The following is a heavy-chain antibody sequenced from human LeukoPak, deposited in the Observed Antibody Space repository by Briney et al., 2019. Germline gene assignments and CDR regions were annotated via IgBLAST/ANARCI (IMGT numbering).Heavy chain of an antibody. D-gene: IGHD6-19*01. CDR1: GFSFKTYA. Sequence: GGSVRLSCEASGFSFKTYAMNWVRQVPGKGPEWVSSMSGSGSSTDYADSVKGRFTISRDNSKNTLYLQMNSLRAEDTALYYCAKDAQGLVRGGIYFDFWGQGSLVTVSS. CDR3: AKDAQGLVRGGIYFDF. CDR2: MSGSGSST. J-gene: IGHJ4*02. V-gene: IGHV3-23*01.